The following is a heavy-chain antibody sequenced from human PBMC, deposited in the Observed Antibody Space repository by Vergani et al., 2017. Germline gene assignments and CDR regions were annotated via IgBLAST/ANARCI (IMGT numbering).Heavy chain of an antibody. J-gene: IGHJ5*02. Sequence: EVQLLESGGGLVQPGGSLRLSCAASGFTFSSYAMSWVRQAPGKGLEWVSAISGSGGSTYYADSVKGRFTISRDNSKNTLYLQMNSLRAEDTAVYYCAKDNVWVSYRSYNWFDPWGQGTLVTVSS. CDR1: GFTFSSYA. V-gene: IGHV3-23*01. CDR3: AKDNVWVSYRSYNWFDP. D-gene: IGHD3-16*02. CDR2: ISGSGGST.